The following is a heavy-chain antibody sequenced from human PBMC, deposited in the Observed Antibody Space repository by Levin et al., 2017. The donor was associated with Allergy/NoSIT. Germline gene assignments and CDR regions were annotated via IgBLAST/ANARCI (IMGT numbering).Heavy chain of an antibody. V-gene: IGHV3-30*18. J-gene: IGHJ3*02. CDR1: GFTFSSYG. Sequence: GESLKISCAASGFTFSSYGMHWVRQAPGKGLEWVAVISYDGSNKYYADSVKGRFTISRDNSKNTLYLQMNSLRAEDTAVYYCAKVWSPAATFEDAFDIWGQGTMVTVSS. D-gene: IGHD2-2*01. CDR3: AKVWSPAATFEDAFDI. CDR2: ISYDGSNK.